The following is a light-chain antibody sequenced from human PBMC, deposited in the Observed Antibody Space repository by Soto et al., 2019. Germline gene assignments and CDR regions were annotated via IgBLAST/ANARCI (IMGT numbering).Light chain of an antibody. Sequence: QSVLTQPASVSGSPGQSITISCTGTSSDVGGYNFVSWYQHHPGKAPKLIIYEVSRRPSGVSNRFSGSKSANTASLTISGLQAEEEANYFCASYTTATTWVFGRGTKLTVL. CDR2: EVS. CDR1: SSDVGGYNF. CDR3: ASYTTATTWV. V-gene: IGLV2-14*01. J-gene: IGLJ3*02.